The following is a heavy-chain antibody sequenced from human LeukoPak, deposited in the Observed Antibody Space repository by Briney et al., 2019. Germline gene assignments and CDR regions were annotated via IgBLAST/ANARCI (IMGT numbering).Heavy chain of an antibody. D-gene: IGHD1-26*01. CDR1: GFTFDDYG. J-gene: IGHJ4*02. CDR2: ISSSGTTI. V-gene: IGHV3-48*01. CDR3: AKDGGTHFDH. Sequence: PGGSLRLSCEASGFTFDDYGMSWVRQAPGKGLEWVSYISSSGTTISYAQSVKGRFTITRDNAQNSLTLHMNTLRADDTAVYYCAKDGGTHFDHWGQGTLVTVSS.